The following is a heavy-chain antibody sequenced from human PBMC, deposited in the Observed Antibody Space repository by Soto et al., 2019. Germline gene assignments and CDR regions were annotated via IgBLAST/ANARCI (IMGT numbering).Heavy chain of an antibody. J-gene: IGHJ4*02. Sequence: GGPLRLSFAASGFTFSSYAMSWVRQAPGKGLEWVSAISGSGGSTYYADSVKGRFTISRDNSKNTLYLQMNSLRAEDTAVYYCAKGYYYDSSGFDYWGQGTLVTVSS. V-gene: IGHV3-23*01. CDR2: ISGSGGST. CDR1: GFTFSSYA. D-gene: IGHD3-22*01. CDR3: AKGYYYDSSGFDY.